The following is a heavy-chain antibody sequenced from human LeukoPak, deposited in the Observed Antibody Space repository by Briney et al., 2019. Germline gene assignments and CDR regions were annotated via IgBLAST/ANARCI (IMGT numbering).Heavy chain of an antibody. CDR3: ARWEVRLNAFEM. D-gene: IGHD3-10*01. V-gene: IGHV4-39*07. Sequence: SETLSLTCTVSGGSISSSSYYWGWIRQPPGKGLEWIGSIYYSGSTYYNPSLKSRVTISVDTSKNQFSLSLSSVTAADTAVYYCARWEVRLNAFEMWGQGTMVTVSS. CDR1: GGSISSSSYY. CDR2: IYYSGST. J-gene: IGHJ3*02.